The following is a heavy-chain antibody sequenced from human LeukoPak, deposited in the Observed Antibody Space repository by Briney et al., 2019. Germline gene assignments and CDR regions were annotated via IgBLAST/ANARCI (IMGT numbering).Heavy chain of an antibody. Sequence: ASVKVSCKASGYTFTSNYIHWVRQAPGQGLEWMGMIYPRDGSTSYAQKFQGRVTVTRDTSTSTVHMELRGLRSEDTAVYYCARAPEGFDYWGQGTLVTVSS. CDR3: ARAPEGFDY. J-gene: IGHJ4*02. CDR1: GYTFTSNY. V-gene: IGHV1-46*01. CDR2: IYPRDGST.